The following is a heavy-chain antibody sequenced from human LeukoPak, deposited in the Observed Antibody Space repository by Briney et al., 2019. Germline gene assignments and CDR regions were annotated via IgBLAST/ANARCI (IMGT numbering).Heavy chain of an antibody. D-gene: IGHD6-19*01. CDR3: AREPPSGRGWLYSGMDA. Sequence: GGSLRLSCAASGFTFSSYAMHWVRQAPGKGLEWVAVISYDGSNKYYADSVKGQFAISRDNSKNTLYLQMNSLRAEDTAVYYCAREPPSGRGWLYSGMDAGAKGPRSPSP. CDR2: ISYDGSNK. CDR1: GFTFSSYA. V-gene: IGHV3-30*09. J-gene: IGHJ6*02.